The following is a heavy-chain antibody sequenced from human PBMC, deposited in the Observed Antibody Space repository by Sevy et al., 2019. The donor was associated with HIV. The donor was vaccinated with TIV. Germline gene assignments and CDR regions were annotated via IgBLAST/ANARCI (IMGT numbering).Heavy chain of an antibody. Sequence: GSLRLSCVVSGFTFSNVWMSWVRQAPGKGLEWVGHIKSETEGGTTDYAAPVKGRFTISRDDSKNTLYLQMNSLRAEDTAVYYCAKRDSSDLYTGVSVFDSWGLGTLVTVSS. J-gene: IGHJ4*02. V-gene: IGHV3-15*01. CDR1: GFTFSNVW. CDR2: IKSETEGGTT. CDR3: AKRDSSDLYTGVSVFDS. D-gene: IGHD3-22*01.